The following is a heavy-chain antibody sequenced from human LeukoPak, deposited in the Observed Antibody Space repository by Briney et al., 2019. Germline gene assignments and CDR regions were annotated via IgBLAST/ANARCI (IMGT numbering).Heavy chain of an antibody. J-gene: IGHJ4*02. CDR3: ARLKRGGTSIRGVDY. D-gene: IGHD1-26*01. Sequence: ASVKVSCKASGYTFTGYYMHWVRQAPGQGLEWMGWINPNSGGTNYAQKFQGRVTMTRDTSKNQFSLKLSSVTAADTAVYYCARLKRGGTSIRGVDYWGQGTLVTVSS. CDR1: GYTFTGYY. CDR2: INPNSGGT. V-gene: IGHV1-2*02.